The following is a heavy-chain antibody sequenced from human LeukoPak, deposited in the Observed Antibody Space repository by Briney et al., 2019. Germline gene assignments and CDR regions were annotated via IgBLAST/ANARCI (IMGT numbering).Heavy chain of an antibody. CDR2: IIPIFGTA. CDR3: ARERRSSWYYFDY. Sequence: SVKVSCKASGGTFSSYAISWVRQAPGQGLERMGRIIPIFGTANYAQKFQGRVTITTDESTSTAYMELSSLRSEDTAVYYCARERRSSWYYFDYWGQGTLVTVSS. D-gene: IGHD6-13*01. J-gene: IGHJ4*02. CDR1: GGTFSSYA. V-gene: IGHV1-69*05.